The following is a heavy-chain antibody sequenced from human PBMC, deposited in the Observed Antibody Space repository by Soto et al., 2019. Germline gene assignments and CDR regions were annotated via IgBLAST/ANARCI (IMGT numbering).Heavy chain of an antibody. J-gene: IGHJ6*03. CDR3: ARGPRVPAPMLRNHYYYYMDF. CDR2: INHSGST. D-gene: IGHD2-2*01. CDR1: GGSFNGNF. V-gene: IGHV4-34*01. Sequence: SETLSLTCAVYGGSFNGNFWTWIRQPPGKGLEWIGEINHSGSTDYSSSLRSRVTISVDTSKNQFSLKLSSVTAADTAVYLCARGPRVPAPMLRNHYYYYMDFWGKGTTVTVSS.